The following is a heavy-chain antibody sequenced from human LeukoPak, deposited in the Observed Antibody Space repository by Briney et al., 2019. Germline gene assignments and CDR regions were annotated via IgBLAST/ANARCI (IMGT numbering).Heavy chain of an antibody. Sequence: GASVKVSCKASGYTFTGYYMHWVRQAPGQGLEWMGCINPNSGDTDYAQRFQGRVTMTRDTSISTAYMELSGLRSDDTAVYYCARDHSDQTNLVWFDPWGQGTLVTVSS. CDR2: INPNSGDT. V-gene: IGHV1-2*02. D-gene: IGHD1-1*01. CDR3: ARDHSDQTNLVWFDP. CDR1: GYTFTGYY. J-gene: IGHJ5*02.